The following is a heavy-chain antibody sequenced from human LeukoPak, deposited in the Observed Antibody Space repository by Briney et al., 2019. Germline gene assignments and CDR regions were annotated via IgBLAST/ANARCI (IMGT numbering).Heavy chain of an antibody. CDR3: ARSGHTSSWYQSAYYYYGLDV. J-gene: IGHJ6*02. D-gene: IGHD6-13*01. V-gene: IGHV4-59*01. Sequence: PSETLSLTCTVSGGSISSYYWSWRRQSPGKGLEWIGYISNSGNTKHNPSLKRGVTISVDTSKRQFSLRLNSVTAADSAVYYCARSGHTSSWYQSAYYYYGLDVWGQGTTVTVSS. CDR2: ISNSGNT. CDR1: GGSISSYY.